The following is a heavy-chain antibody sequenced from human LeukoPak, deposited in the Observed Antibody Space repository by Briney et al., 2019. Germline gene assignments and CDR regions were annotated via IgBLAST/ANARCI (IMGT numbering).Heavy chain of an antibody. CDR3: VTNFDSSDYFGY. CDR1: EDTFTRNT. Sequence: ASVKVSCKASEDTFTRNTINWVRQAPGQGLEWMGWVNTNTGNPTYAQGFTGRFVFSSDTSVSTAYLQIGSLKAEDTAVYYCVTNFDSSDYFGYWGQGTLVTVSS. V-gene: IGHV7-4-1*01. J-gene: IGHJ4*02. CDR2: VNTNTGNP. D-gene: IGHD3-22*01.